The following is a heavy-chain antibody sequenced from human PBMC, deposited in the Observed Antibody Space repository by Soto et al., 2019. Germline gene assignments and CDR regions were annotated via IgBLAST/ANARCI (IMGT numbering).Heavy chain of an antibody. CDR2: INHSGST. CDR1: GGSFSGYY. Sequence: PSETLSLTCAVYGGSFSGYYWSWIRQPPGKGLEWIGEINHSGSTNYNPSLKSRVTISVDTSKNQFSLKLSSVTAADTAVYYCARGLPMSREKSAEYFQHWGQGTLVTVSS. CDR3: ARGLPMSREKSAEYFQH. V-gene: IGHV4-34*01. D-gene: IGHD1-26*01. J-gene: IGHJ1*01.